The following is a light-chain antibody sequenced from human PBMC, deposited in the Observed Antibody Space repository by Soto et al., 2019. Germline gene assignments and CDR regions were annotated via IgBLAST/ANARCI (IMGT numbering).Light chain of an antibody. CDR2: GVT. Sequence: QSALTQPASVSGSLGQSITISCTGTSSDVGDYNYVSWYQQHPDKAPKLLIFGVTNRPSGVSGRFSGSKSGITASLSISGLQPEDEADYYCTSYSSSSPVLFGGGTKVTVL. J-gene: IGLJ2*01. V-gene: IGLV2-14*01. CDR3: TSYSSSSPVL. CDR1: SSDVGDYNY.